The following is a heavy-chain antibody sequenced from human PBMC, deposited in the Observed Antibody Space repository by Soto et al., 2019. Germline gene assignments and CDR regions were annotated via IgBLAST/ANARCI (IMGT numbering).Heavy chain of an antibody. CDR1: GGTFSSYA. CDR2: ISPINGDT. V-gene: IGHV1-18*01. J-gene: IGHJ3*02. D-gene: IGHD3-16*02. CDR3: ARGRYDYIWGSYRYPDAFDI. Sequence: ASVKVSCKASGGTFSSYAISWVRQAPGQGLEWMGWISPINGDTNYAQKLQGRVTITTDTSTSTAYMELRSLRSDDTAVYYCARGRYDYIWGSYRYPDAFDIWGQGTMVTVSS.